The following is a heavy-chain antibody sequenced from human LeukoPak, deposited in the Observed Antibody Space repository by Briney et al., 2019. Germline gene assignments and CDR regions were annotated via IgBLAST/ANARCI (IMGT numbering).Heavy chain of an antibody. Sequence: GGSLRPSCAASGFTFSSYAMHWVRQAPGKGLEWVAVISYDGSNKYYADSVKGRFTISRDNSKNTLYLQMNSLRAEDTAVYYCARAAYCSSTSYYRRGMSGMDVWGQGTTVTVSS. D-gene: IGHD2-2*01. J-gene: IGHJ6*02. V-gene: IGHV3-30-3*01. CDR1: GFTFSSYA. CDR2: ISYDGSNK. CDR3: ARAAYCSSTSYYRRGMSGMDV.